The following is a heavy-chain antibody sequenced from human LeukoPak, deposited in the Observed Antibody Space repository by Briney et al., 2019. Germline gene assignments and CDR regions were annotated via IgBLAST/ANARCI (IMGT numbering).Heavy chain of an antibody. CDR3: ARDVVAARGSFDY. Sequence: PSETLSLTCTVSGDSISSFYWTWIRQPAGQGLEWIGRVYTSGSTNYNPSLKSRATVSVDMSKNQFSLKLSSVTAADTAVYYCARDVVAARGSFDYWGQGTLVTVSS. V-gene: IGHV4-4*07. CDR2: VYTSGST. J-gene: IGHJ4*02. D-gene: IGHD2-2*01. CDR1: GDSISSFY.